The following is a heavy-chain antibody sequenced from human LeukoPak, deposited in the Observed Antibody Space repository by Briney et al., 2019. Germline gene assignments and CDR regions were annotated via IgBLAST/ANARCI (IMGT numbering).Heavy chain of an antibody. D-gene: IGHD4-11*01. J-gene: IGHJ4*02. V-gene: IGHV2-5*02. Sequence: SGPTPVNPAQTLTLTCTFSGFSLSTSGVGVGWIRQPPGKALEWLALIYWDDDKRYSPSLKSRLTITKDTSKNQVVLTMTNMDPVDTATYYCAHRRTYSNYGIYFDYWGQGTLVTVSS. CDR3: AHRRTYSNYGIYFDY. CDR2: IYWDDDK. CDR1: GFSLSTSGVG.